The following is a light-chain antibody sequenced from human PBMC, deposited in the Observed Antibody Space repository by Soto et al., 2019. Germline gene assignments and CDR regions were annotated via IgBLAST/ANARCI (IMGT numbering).Light chain of an antibody. J-gene: IGKJ1*01. Sequence: DIVMTQSPDSLAVSLGERATINCKSSQSVLYSSNNKNYLAWYQQKPGQPPKLIIYWASTRESGVPDRFSGSGSGTDFTLTISSLQAEDVAVYYCQQYYSTPRTFGQGTKVE. V-gene: IGKV4-1*01. CDR3: QQYYSTPRT. CDR1: QSVLYSSNNKNY. CDR2: WAS.